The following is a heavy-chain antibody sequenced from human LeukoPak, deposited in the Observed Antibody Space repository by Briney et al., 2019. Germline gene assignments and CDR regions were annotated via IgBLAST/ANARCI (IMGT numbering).Heavy chain of an antibody. J-gene: IGHJ4*02. V-gene: IGHV1-18*01. D-gene: IGHD1-26*01. CDR3: AAEGPGGIVVNTFDY. CDR2: ISAYNGNT. CDR1: GYTFTSYG. Sequence: ASVKVSCKASGYTFTSYGISWVRQAPGQGLEWMGWISAYNGNTNYAQKLQGRVTMTTDTSTSTAYMELRSLRSDDTAVYYCAAEGPGGIVVNTFDYWGQGTLVTVSS.